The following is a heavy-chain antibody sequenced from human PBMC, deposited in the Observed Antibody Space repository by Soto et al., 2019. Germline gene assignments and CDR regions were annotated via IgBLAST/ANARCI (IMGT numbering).Heavy chain of an antibody. D-gene: IGHD1-20*01. CDR2: MNPNSGNT. Sequence: ASVKVSCKASGYTFTSYDINWVRQATGQGLEWMGWMNPNSGNTGYAQKFQGRVTMTRNTSISTAYMELSSLRSEDTAVYYCARGNWSLGPNYFDYWGQGTLVTVSS. CDR1: GYTFTSYD. CDR3: ARGNWSLGPNYFDY. V-gene: IGHV1-8*01. J-gene: IGHJ4*02.